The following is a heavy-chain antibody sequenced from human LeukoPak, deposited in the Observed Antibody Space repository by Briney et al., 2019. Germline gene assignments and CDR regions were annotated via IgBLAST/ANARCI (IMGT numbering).Heavy chain of an antibody. CDR3: AKRPSDYGDYVTYFDY. Sequence: LSGGSLRLSCAASGFNFISYGMHWVRQAPGKGLEWVGVISDDGRNKKHADSVKGRFTISRDNSKDTLYLQMNSLRDEDTAVYYCAKRPSDYGDYVTYFDYWGQGTLVTVSS. V-gene: IGHV3-30*18. D-gene: IGHD4-17*01. CDR2: ISDDGRNK. CDR1: GFNFISYG. J-gene: IGHJ4*02.